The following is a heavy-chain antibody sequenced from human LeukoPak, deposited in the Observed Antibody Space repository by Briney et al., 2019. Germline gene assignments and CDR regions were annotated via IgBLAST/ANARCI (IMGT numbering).Heavy chain of an antibody. CDR2: IYYSGST. V-gene: IGHV4-59*01. D-gene: IGHD4-17*01. Sequence: PSETLSLTCTVSGGSISSYYWSWIRQPPGKGLEWIGYIYYSGSTNYNPSLKSRVTVSVDTSKNQFSLKLSSVTAADTAVYYCASTTVTDLYYYYYYMDVWGKGTTVTVSS. J-gene: IGHJ6*03. CDR1: GGSISSYY. CDR3: ASTTVTDLYYYYYYMDV.